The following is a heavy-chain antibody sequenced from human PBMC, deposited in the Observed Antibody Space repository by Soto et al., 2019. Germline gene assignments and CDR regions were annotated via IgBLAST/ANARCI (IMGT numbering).Heavy chain of an antibody. CDR2: ISGSSATI. CDR3: AKDVSVEGTGSYYYFDYGMDV. Sequence: GGSLKLSCAAYGFSFSDYGMNWVRQAPGKGLEWVSSISGSSATIKYADSVRGRFTISRDNSKNTLYGQLDSLKAEDTAVYYCAKDVSVEGTGSYYYFDYGMDVWGQGT. D-gene: IGHD3-10*01. J-gene: IGHJ6*02. V-gene: IGHV3-23*01. CDR1: GFSFSDYG.